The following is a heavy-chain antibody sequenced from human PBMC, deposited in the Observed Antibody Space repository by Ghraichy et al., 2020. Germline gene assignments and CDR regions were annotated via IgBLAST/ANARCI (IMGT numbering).Heavy chain of an antibody. CDR3: ARDCSSTTCYNPLCY. J-gene: IGHJ4*02. Sequence: ASVKVSCKASGYTFTGYGITWVRQAPGQGLEWMGWINAYNGDTKYAQKLQGRVTMTTDTSTSTAYMELRSLRSDDTAVYYCARDCSSTTCYNPLCYWGQGTLVTVSS. CDR2: INAYNGDT. V-gene: IGHV1-18*01. D-gene: IGHD2-2*02. CDR1: GYTFTGYG.